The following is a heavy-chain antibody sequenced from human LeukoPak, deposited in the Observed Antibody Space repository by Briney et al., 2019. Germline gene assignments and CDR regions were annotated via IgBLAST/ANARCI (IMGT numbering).Heavy chain of an antibody. Sequence: ASVKVSCKASGYTFTSYGISWVRQAPGQGLEWMGWISACNGNTNYAQKLQGRVTMTTDTSTSTAYMELRSLRSDDTAVYYCAREFEYSSSPHFDYWGQGTLVTVSS. CDR3: AREFEYSSSPHFDY. D-gene: IGHD6-6*01. CDR2: ISACNGNT. V-gene: IGHV1-18*01. CDR1: GYTFTSYG. J-gene: IGHJ4*02.